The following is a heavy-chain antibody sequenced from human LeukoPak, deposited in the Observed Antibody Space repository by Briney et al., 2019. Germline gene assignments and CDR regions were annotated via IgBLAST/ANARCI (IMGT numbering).Heavy chain of an antibody. CDR1: GGSISSYY. Sequence: SETLSLTCTVSGGSISSYYWSWLRQPPGKGLEWIGNTYPSESTNHNPSLKSRVTISVDTSKNQLSLKLSSVTTADTAVYYCGRGAYYHDTMDWGQGTLVTVSS. CDR3: GRGAYYHDTMD. D-gene: IGHD3-22*01. CDR2: TYPSEST. J-gene: IGHJ4*02. V-gene: IGHV4-59*01.